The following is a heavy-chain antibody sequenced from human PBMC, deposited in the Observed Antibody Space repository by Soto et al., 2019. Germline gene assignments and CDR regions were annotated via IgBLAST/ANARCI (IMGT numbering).Heavy chain of an antibody. CDR2: IYYNGRT. V-gene: IGHV4-59*08. J-gene: IGHJ4*02. Sequence: PSETLSLTCTVSGGSINNYYWSWIRQPPGRGLEWIAYIYYNGRTNYNPSLKSRVTISVDTFKSQFSLKLSSVTAADTAVYYCARHAAVSSSPLDCWGQGTLVTVSS. CDR3: ARHAAVSSSPLDC. CDR1: GGSINNYY. D-gene: IGHD3-10*01.